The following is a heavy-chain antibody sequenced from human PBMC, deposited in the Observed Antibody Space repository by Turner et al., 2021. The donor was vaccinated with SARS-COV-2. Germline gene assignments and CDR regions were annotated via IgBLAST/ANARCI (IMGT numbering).Heavy chain of an antibody. CDR3: ARGGNSGNYFDY. V-gene: IGHV1-69*10. CDR2: IIPILAIA. CDR1: GGTFSSYA. Sequence: QVQLVQSGAEVKKPGSSVKVSCKTSGGTFSSYAISWVRQAPGQGLEWLGGIIPILAIAKYAQKFQGRVTMTADKSTSTAYMELSRLGSEDTAVYYCARGGNSGNYFDYWGQGTLVTVSS. D-gene: IGHD2-21*02. J-gene: IGHJ4*02.